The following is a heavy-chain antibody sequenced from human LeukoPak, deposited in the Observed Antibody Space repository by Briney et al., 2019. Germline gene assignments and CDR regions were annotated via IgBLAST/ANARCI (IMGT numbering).Heavy chain of an antibody. CDR2: INTDGRTT. Sequence: GGSLRLSCAASGFTFSNYWMHWVRPAPGKGLEWVSRINTDGRTTDYADSVKGRFTISRDNAKNTLYLQMNSLRGEDTAVYYCVRLLDLDYWGQGTLVTVSS. D-gene: IGHD1-1*01. CDR1: GFTFSNYW. CDR3: VRLLDLDY. V-gene: IGHV3-74*01. J-gene: IGHJ4*02.